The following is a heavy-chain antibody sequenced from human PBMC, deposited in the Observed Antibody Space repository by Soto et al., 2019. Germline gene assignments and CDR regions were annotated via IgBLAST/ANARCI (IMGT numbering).Heavy chain of an antibody. D-gene: IGHD3-16*01. V-gene: IGHV3-53*04. Sequence: EVQLVESGGGLVQPGGSLRLSCVGSGSIVSNNNMAWVRQAPGKGLEWVSTIYSGGNANHADSVKGRFSISRDSPKNSLLLQMRSLRVDDTALYYCARGTTMGGAFDLWGQGTMVIVSP. CDR2: IYSGGNA. CDR1: GSIVSNNN. J-gene: IGHJ3*01. CDR3: ARGTTMGGAFDL.